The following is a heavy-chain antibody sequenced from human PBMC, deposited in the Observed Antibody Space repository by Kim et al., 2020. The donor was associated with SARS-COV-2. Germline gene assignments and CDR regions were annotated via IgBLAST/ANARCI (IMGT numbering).Heavy chain of an antibody. CDR3: ARELRGVRGVIRHTYYYYGMDV. Sequence: SETLSLTCAVYGGSFSGYYWSWIRQPPGKGLEWIGEINHSGSTNYNPSLKSRVTISVDTSKNQFSLKLSSVTAADTAVYYCARELRGVRGVIRHTYYYYGMDVWGQGTTVTVSS. CDR1: GGSFSGYY. J-gene: IGHJ6*02. V-gene: IGHV4-34*01. CDR2: INHSGST. D-gene: IGHD3-10*01.